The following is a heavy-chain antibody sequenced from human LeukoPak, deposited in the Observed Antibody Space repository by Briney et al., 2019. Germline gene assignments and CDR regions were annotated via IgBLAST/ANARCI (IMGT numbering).Heavy chain of an antibody. CDR1: GYTFTGYY. V-gene: IGHV1-2*04. CDR3: ARGVVIAAAGTDCDWFDP. D-gene: IGHD6-13*01. Sequence: VASVKVSCKASGYTFTGYYMHWVRQAPGQGLEWMGWINPNSGGTNYAQKFQGWVTMTRDTSISTAYMELSRLRSDDTAVYYCARGVVIAAAGTDCDWFDPWGQGTLVTVSS. CDR2: INPNSGGT. J-gene: IGHJ5*02.